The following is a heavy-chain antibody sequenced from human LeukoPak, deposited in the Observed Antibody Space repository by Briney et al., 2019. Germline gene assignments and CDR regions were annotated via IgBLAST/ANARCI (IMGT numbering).Heavy chain of an antibody. J-gene: IGHJ3*02. CDR2: IIPIFGTA. Sequence: GASVKVSCKASGGTFTSYAISWVRQAPGQGLEWMGGIIPIFGTANYAQKFQGRVTITADKSTSTAYMELSSLRSEDTAVYYCASSPGDYGDYDDAFDIWGQGTMVTVSS. CDR3: ASSPGDYGDYDDAFDI. V-gene: IGHV1-69*06. CDR1: GGTFTSYA. D-gene: IGHD4-17*01.